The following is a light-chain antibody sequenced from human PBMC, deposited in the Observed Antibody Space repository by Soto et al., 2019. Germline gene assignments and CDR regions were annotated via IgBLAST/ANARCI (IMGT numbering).Light chain of an antibody. CDR2: DAS. CDR1: QSISNW. J-gene: IGKJ1*01. Sequence: DIQMTQSPSTLSATAGDRVTITCRASQSISNWLAWYQHKPGKAPKLLIYDASNLDSGVPSRFSGSGSGTEFSLTISNLQPDDCATYYCQQYENYWTFGQGTRVEIK. CDR3: QQYENYWT. V-gene: IGKV1-5*01.